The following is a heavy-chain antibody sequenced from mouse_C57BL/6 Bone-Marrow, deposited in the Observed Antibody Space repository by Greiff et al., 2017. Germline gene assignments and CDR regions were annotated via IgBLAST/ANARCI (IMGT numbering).Heavy chain of an antibody. V-gene: IGHV1-55*01. CDR1: GYTFTSYW. CDR2: IYPGSGST. D-gene: IGHD2-1*01. CDR3: ARRGGKSAMDY. Sequence: VKLMESGAELVKPGASVKMSCKASGYTFTSYWITWVKQRPGQGLEWIGDIYPGSGSTNYNEKFKSKATLTVDTSSSTAYMQLSSLTSEDSAVYYCARRGGKSAMDYWGQGTSLTVSS. J-gene: IGHJ4*01.